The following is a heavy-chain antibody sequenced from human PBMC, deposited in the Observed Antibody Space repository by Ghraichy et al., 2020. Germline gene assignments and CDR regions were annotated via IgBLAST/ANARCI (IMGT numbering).Heavy chain of an antibody. CDR1: GFTFSSYA. CDR2: ISGSGGST. V-gene: IGHV3-23*01. Sequence: GESLNISCAASGFTFSSYAMSWVRQAPGKGLEWVSAISGSGGSTYYADSVKGRFTISRDNSKNTLYLQMNSLRAEDTAVYYCAKGLWFGELYKIFDYWGQGTLVTVSS. D-gene: IGHD3-10*01. CDR3: AKGLWFGELYKIFDY. J-gene: IGHJ4*02.